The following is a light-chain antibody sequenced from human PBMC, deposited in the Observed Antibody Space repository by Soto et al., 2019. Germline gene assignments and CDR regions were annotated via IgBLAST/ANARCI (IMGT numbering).Light chain of an antibody. J-gene: IGLJ2*01. CDR1: SSDVGGYNY. CDR3: SSYAGSNSVV. CDR2: DVS. Sequence: QSALTQPRSVSGSPGQSVTISCTGTSSDVGGYNYVSWYQQHPGKAPTLMIYDVSTRPSGVPDRFSGSKSGNTASLTSSGLQAEDEADYYCSSYAGSNSVVFGGGTQLTVL. V-gene: IGLV2-11*01.